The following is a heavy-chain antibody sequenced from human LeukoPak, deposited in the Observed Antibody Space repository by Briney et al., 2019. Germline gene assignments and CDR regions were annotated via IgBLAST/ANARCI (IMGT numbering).Heavy chain of an antibody. CDR1: GGTFSSYA. D-gene: IGHD3-16*02. Sequence: SVTVSCKASGGTFSSYAISWVRQAPGQGLEWMGRIIPIFGTANYAQKFQGRVTITTDESTSTAYMELSSLRAEDTDVYYCVRFFRDIVRYFDLWGRGTLVTVSS. V-gene: IGHV1-69*05. CDR3: VRFFRDIVRYFDL. J-gene: IGHJ2*01. CDR2: IIPIFGTA.